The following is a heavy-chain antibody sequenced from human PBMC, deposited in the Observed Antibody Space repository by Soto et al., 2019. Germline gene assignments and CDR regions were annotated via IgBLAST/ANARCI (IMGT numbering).Heavy chain of an antibody. CDR1: GFTFSGYG. CDR2: IWYDGSNK. CDR3: ARGYCSSTSCYAFDY. J-gene: IGHJ4*02. Sequence: VGSLRLSCAASGFTFSGYGMHWVRQAPGKGLEWVAVIWYDGSNKYYADSVKGRFTISRDNSKNTLYLQMNSLRAEDTAVYYCARGYCSSTSCYAFDYWGQGTLVTVSS. V-gene: IGHV3-33*01. D-gene: IGHD2-2*01.